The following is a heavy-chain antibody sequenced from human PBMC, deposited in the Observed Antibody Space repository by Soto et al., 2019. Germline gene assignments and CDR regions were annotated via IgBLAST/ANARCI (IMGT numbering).Heavy chain of an antibody. D-gene: IGHD6-13*01. V-gene: IGHV4-39*07. CDR1: GGSISSSSYY. CDR2: IYYSGST. J-gene: IGHJ5*02. Sequence: SETLSLTCTVSGGSISSSSYYWGWIRQPSGKGLEWIGSIYYSGSTYYNPSLKSRVTISVDTSKNQFSLKLSSVTAADTAVYYCARGHAVGAAAGNGYNWFDPWAQRTLVTVSS. CDR3: ARGHAVGAAAGNGYNWFDP.